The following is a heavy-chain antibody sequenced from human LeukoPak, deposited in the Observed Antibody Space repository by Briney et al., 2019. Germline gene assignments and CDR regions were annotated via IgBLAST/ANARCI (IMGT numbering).Heavy chain of an antibody. CDR2: IYYSGST. D-gene: IGHD6-6*01. CDR1: GGSISSSSYY. Sequence: SETLSLTCTVSGGSISSSSYYWGWIRQPPGKGLEWIGSIYYSGSTYYNPSLKSRVTISVDTSKNQFSLKLSSVTAADTAVYYCARDFSSSSSVYYYYYMDVWGKGTTVTVSS. J-gene: IGHJ6*03. V-gene: IGHV4-39*07. CDR3: ARDFSSSSSVYYYYYMDV.